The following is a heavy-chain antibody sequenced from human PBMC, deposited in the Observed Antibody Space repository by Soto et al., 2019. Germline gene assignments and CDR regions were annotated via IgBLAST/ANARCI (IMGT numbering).Heavy chain of an antibody. D-gene: IGHD5-12*01. CDR1: GYSFTDYH. J-gene: IGHJ5*02. CDR2: ISAYNGNT. CDR3: ARVRLPNWFDP. Sequence: ASVKVSCKASGYSFTDYHIHWVRQAPGQGLEWMGWISAYNGNTNYAQKLQGRVTMTTDTSTSTAYMELRSLRSDDTAVYYCARVRLPNWFDPWGQGTLVTVSS. V-gene: IGHV1-18*04.